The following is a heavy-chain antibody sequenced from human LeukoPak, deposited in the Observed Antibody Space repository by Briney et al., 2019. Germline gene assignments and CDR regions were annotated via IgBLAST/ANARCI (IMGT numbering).Heavy chain of an antibody. V-gene: IGHV4-59*08. Sequence: SETLSLTCSVSGGSISGYYWSWIRQPPGKGLEWDGYIYYNGNTNYNPSLKSRVTISVDTSKNQFSPKLSSVTAADTAVYYCARHGNKWNYVSWFDPWGQGTLVTVSS. CDR2: IYYNGNT. CDR1: GGSISGYY. J-gene: IGHJ5*02. CDR3: ARHGNKWNYVSWFDP. D-gene: IGHD1-7*01.